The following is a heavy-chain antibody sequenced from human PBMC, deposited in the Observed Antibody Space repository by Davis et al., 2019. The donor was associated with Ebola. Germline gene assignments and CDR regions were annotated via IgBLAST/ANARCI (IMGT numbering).Heavy chain of an antibody. CDR3: ARVRGWSGYSSYYYGMDV. CDR1: GGSFSGYY. Sequence: SETLSLTCAVYGGSFSGYYWSWIRQPPGKGLEWIGEINHSGSTYYNPSLKSRVTISVDRSKNQFSLKLSSVTAADTAVYYCARVRGWSGYSSYYYGMDVWGQGTTVTVSS. J-gene: IGHJ6*02. V-gene: IGHV4-34*01. CDR2: INHSGST. D-gene: IGHD3-3*01.